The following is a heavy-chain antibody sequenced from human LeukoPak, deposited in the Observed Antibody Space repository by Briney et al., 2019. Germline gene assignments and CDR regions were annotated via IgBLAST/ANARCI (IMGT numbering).Heavy chain of an antibody. CDR2: ISSSSSYI. J-gene: IGHJ4*02. CDR1: GFSVSDYY. D-gene: IGHD3-10*01. V-gene: IGHV3-21*01. CDR3: ARYGSGSYYNDY. Sequence: PGGSLRLSCAASGFSVSDYYMNWVRQAPGKGLEWVSSISSSSSYIYYADSVKGRFTISRDNAKNSLYLQMNSLRAEDTAVYYCARYGSGSYYNDYWGQGTPVTVSS.